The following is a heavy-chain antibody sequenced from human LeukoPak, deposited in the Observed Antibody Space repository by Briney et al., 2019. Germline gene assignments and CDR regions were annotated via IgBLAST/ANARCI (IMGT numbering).Heavy chain of an antibody. CDR1: GYTFTGYY. CDR3: ASSVRTAMVSGYYCYYGMDV. Sequence: ASVKVSCKASGYTFTGYYMHWVRQAPGQGLEWMGWINPNSGGTNYAQKFQGWVTMTRDTSISTAYMELSRLRSDDTAVYYCASSVRTAMVSGYYCYYGMDVWGQGTTVTVSS. J-gene: IGHJ6*02. D-gene: IGHD5-18*01. V-gene: IGHV1-2*04. CDR2: INPNSGGT.